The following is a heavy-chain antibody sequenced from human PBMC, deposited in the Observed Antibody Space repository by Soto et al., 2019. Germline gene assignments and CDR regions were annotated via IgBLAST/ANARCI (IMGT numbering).Heavy chain of an antibody. CDR1: GGTFSSYA. CDR2: IIPILGIA. Sequence: ASVKVSCKASGGTFSSYAISWVRQAPGQGLEWMGGIIPILGIANYAQKFQGRVTITADKSTSTAYMELSSLRSEDTAVYYCARDRGSGRKGAFDIWGQGTMVTVSS. CDR3: ARDRGSGRKGAFDI. D-gene: IGHD3-10*01. V-gene: IGHV1-69*10. J-gene: IGHJ3*02.